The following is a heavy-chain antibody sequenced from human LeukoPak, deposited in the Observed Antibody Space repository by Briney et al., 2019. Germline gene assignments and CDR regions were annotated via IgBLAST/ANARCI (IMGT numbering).Heavy chain of an antibody. J-gene: IGHJ4*02. Sequence: SETLSLTCTVSDGSISSSSYYWGWIRQPPGKGLEWIGSIYYSGSTYYNPSLKSRVTISVDTSKNQFSLKLSSVTAADTAVYYCAKGVSGSYDRPFDYWGQGTLVTVSS. CDR3: AKGVSGSYDRPFDY. D-gene: IGHD1-26*01. CDR1: DGSISSSSYY. CDR2: IYYSGST. V-gene: IGHV4-39*07.